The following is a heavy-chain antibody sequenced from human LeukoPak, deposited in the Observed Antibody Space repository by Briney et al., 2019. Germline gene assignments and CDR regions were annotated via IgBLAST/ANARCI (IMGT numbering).Heavy chain of an antibody. CDR3: ASGTPNYFDY. CDR2: INHSGST. CDR1: GGSLSGYY. Sequence: SETLSLTCGVYGGSLSGYYWSWIRQPPGKGLEWIGEINHSGSTNYNPSLKSRVTISVDTSKNLFSLKLSSVTAADTAVYYCASGTPNYFDYWGQGTLVTVSS. V-gene: IGHV4-34*01. J-gene: IGHJ4*02.